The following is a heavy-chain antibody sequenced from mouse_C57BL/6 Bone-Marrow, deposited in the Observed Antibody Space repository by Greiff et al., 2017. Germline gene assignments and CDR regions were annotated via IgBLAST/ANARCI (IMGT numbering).Heavy chain of an antibody. CDR3: ARRFDV. V-gene: IGHV3-6*01. Sequence: ESGPGLVKPSQSLSLTCSVTGYSITSGYYWNWIRQFPGNKLEWMGYISYDGSNNYNPSLKNRISITRDTSKNQFLLKLNSVTTEDTATYYCARRFDVWGTGTTVTVSS. CDR2: ISYDGSN. J-gene: IGHJ1*03. CDR1: GYSITSGYY.